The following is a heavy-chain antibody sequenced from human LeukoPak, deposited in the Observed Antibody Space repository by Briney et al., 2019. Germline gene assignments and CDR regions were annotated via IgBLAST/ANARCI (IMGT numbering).Heavy chain of an antibody. CDR1: GGSISSSNW. Sequence: ETLSLTCAVSGGSISSSNWWSWVRPAPGKGLEWVGGIKSKTDGGTTDSAAPVKGRFTISKDDSKNTLYLQMNSLKTEDTAVYYCTTTSDYGDHKRWGQGTLVTVSS. CDR3: TTTSDYGDHKR. V-gene: IGHV3-15*01. CDR2: IKSKTDGGTT. J-gene: IGHJ4*02. D-gene: IGHD4-17*01.